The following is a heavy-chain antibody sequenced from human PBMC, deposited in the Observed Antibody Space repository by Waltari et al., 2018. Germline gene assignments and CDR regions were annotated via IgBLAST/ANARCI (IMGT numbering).Heavy chain of an antibody. Sequence: QVQLVQSGAAVKKPGSSVKVSCKASGGTFSSYAISWVRQAPGQGLEGMGGLSTIFGKAKDEKKFKCRVKITAEEAKSKADMELSRLRSEDTAVDYCARLYCSSTSCYYYDGMDVWGQGTTVTVSS. J-gene: IGHJ6*02. CDR1: GGTFSSYA. CDR2: LSTIFGKA. V-gene: IGHV1-69*01. D-gene: IGHD2-2*01. CDR3: ARLYCSSTSCYYYDGMDV.